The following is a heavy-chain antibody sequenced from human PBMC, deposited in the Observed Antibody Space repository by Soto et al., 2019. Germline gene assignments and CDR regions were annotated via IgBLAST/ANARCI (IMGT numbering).Heavy chain of an antibody. CDR3: AKKGATGAFDI. D-gene: IGHD1-26*01. V-gene: IGHV3-30*18. CDR2: ISYDGSNK. Sequence: GSLRLSCAASGFTFSSYGMHWVRQAPGKGLEWVAVISYDGSNKYYADSVKGRFTISRDNSKNTLYLQMNSLRAEDTAVYYCAKKGATGAFDIWGQGTMVTVSS. CDR1: GFTFSSYG. J-gene: IGHJ3*02.